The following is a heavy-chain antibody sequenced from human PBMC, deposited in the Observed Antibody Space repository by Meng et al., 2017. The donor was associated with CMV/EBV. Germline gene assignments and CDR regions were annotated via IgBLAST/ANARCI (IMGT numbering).Heavy chain of an antibody. J-gene: IGHJ6*02. CDR2: INPNSGGT. CDR3: AQTYYDFWSGLPYGMDV. D-gene: IGHD3-3*01. Sequence: ASVKVSCKASGYTFTGYYMHWVRQAPGQGLEWMGWINPNSGGTNYAQKFQGRVTMTRDTSISTAYMELSRLRSDDTAVYYCAQTYYDFWSGLPYGMDVWGQGTTVTVSS. V-gene: IGHV1-2*02. CDR1: GYTFTGYY.